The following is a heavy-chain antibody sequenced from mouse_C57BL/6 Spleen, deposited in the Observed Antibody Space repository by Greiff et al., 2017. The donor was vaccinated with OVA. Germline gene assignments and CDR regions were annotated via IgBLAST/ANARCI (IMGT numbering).Heavy chain of an antibody. D-gene: IGHD1-1*01. V-gene: IGHV5-2*03. CDR2: INSDGGST. Sequence: EVMLVESGGGLVQPGESLKLSCESNEYEFPSHDMSWVRKTPEKRLELVAAINSDGGSTYYPDNMERRFIISRDNTKKTLYLQMSSLRSEDTALYYFARRLLRRDYYAMDYWGQGTSVTVSS. J-gene: IGHJ4*01. CDR1: EYEFPSHD. CDR3: ARRLLRRDYYAMDY.